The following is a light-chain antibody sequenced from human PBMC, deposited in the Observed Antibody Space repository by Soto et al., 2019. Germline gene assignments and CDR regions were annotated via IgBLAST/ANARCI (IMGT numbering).Light chain of an antibody. Sequence: QLVLTQPPSASGTPGQRVTISCSGSSSNIGSNYVYWYQQLPGTAPKPLIYRNNQRPSGVPDRFSGSKSGTSASLAISGLRSEDEAEYYCAAWDDSLSGVVFGGGTQLTVL. CDR1: SSNIGSNY. CDR2: RNN. CDR3: AAWDDSLSGVV. J-gene: IGLJ2*01. V-gene: IGLV1-47*01.